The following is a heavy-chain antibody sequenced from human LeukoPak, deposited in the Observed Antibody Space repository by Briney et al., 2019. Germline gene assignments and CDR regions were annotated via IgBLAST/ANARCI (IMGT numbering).Heavy chain of an antibody. J-gene: IGHJ3*02. D-gene: IGHD5-24*01. CDR2: ISYDGSNK. CDR1: GFTFSSYA. CDR3: AREKRWLQSLGGFDI. Sequence: PGGSLRLSCAASGFTFSSYAMHWVRQAPGKGLEWVAVISYDGSNKYYADSVKGRFTISRDNSKNTLYLQMNSLRAEDTAVYYCAREKRWLQSLGGFDIWGQGTMVTVSS. V-gene: IGHV3-30-3*01.